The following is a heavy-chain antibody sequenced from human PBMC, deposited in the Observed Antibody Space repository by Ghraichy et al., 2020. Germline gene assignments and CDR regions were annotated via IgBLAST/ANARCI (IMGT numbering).Heavy chain of an antibody. J-gene: IGHJ4*02. V-gene: IGHV3-21*01. CDR2: ISSSSSYI. D-gene: IGHD4-17*01. CDR3: ARDFVRSTVTTRFDY. Sequence: LSLTCAASGFTFSSYSMNWVRKAPGQGLEWVSSISSSSSYIYYTDSVKGRFTISRDNAKNSLYLQMNSLRAEDTAVYYCARDFVRSTVTTRFDYWGQETLVTVSS. CDR1: GFTFSSYS.